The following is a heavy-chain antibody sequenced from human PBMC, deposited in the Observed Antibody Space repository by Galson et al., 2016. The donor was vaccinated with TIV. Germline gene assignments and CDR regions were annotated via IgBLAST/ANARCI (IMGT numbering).Heavy chain of an antibody. D-gene: IGHD3-16*01. J-gene: IGHJ2*01. Sequence: ETLSLPCTVSGVSITSSTYYWGWIRQPPGKGLEWIGSVYYNGDTYYNPSLKSRVTISVDTSKNQFSLKLNSVTAADTSIFYCARHGAWSWYFDLWGRGTLVTVSS. V-gene: IGHV4-39*01. CDR3: ARHGAWSWYFDL. CDR1: GVSITSSTYY. CDR2: VYYNGDT.